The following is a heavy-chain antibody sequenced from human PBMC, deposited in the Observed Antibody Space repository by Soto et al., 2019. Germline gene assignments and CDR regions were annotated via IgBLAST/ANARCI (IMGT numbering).Heavy chain of an antibody. J-gene: IGHJ6*03. CDR3: ARVPTPYSSSPPARDYYYYYYMDV. D-gene: IGHD6-6*01. CDR1: GFTFSSYG. V-gene: IGHV3-33*01. Sequence: GGSLRLSCAASGFTFSSYGMHWVRQAPGKGLEWVAVIWYDGSNKYYADSVKGRFTISRDNSKNTLYLQMNSLRAEDTAVYYCARVPTPYSSSPPARDYYYYYYMDVWGKGTTVTVSS. CDR2: IWYDGSNK.